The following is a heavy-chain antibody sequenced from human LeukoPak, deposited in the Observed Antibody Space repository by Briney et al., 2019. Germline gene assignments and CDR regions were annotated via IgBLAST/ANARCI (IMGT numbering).Heavy chain of an antibody. D-gene: IGHD7-27*01. Sequence: ASVKVSCKASGYTFTSYDTNWVRQATGQGPEWMGWMSPNSGNTGYAQKFQGRVTMTRSTSKSTANMELSSLRSEDTAVYYYARGPLNWGYDYWGQGTLVTVSS. CDR2: MSPNSGNT. J-gene: IGHJ4*02. CDR3: ARGPLNWGYDY. V-gene: IGHV1-8*01. CDR1: GYTFTSYD.